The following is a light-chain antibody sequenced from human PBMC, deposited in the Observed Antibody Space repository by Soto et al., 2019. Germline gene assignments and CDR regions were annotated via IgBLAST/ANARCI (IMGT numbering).Light chain of an antibody. CDR3: LQDYNYPWT. CDR2: AAS. Sequence: ALPMTQSPSSLSASVGDRVTITCRASQGIRNDLGWYQQKPGKAPKLLIYAASSLQSGVPSRFSGGRSGTDFTLTISSLQPEDFATYYCLQDYNYPWTFGQGTKVEIK. J-gene: IGKJ1*01. V-gene: IGKV1-6*01. CDR1: QGIRND.